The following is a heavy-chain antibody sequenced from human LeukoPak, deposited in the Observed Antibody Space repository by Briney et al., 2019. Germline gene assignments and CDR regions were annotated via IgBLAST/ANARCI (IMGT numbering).Heavy chain of an antibody. CDR1: GFNFINFD. V-gene: IGHV3-64D*06. J-gene: IGHJ5*02. CDR2: ISPNGGTT. Sequence: PGGSLRLSCSASGFNFINFDMHWVRQAPGKGLQYISAISPNGGTTYYADSVRRRFTASRDNSKNTLFLQMRSLSAEDTAFYYCVKDVRGSGAAWGQGTLVTVSS. D-gene: IGHD3-10*02. CDR3: VKDVRGSGAA.